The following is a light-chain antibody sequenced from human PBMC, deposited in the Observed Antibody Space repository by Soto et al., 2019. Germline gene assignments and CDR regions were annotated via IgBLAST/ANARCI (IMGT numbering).Light chain of an antibody. V-gene: IGLV2-14*03. J-gene: IGLJ3*02. CDR1: SNDVGGYNY. Sequence: QSVLTQPASVSGSPGQSITISCTGISNDVGGYNYVSWYQQHPGKAPKLLIYGVIDRPSGVSNRFSGSKSGNAASLTISGLQAEDEGDYYCSSYTSSYTWVFGGGTKVTVL. CDR3: SSYTSSYTWV. CDR2: GVI.